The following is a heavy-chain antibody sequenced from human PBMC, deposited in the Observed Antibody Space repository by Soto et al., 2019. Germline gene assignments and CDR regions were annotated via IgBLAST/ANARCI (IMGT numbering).Heavy chain of an antibody. J-gene: IGHJ6*02. CDR2: IIPIFGTA. V-gene: IGHV1-69*01. Sequence: QVQLVQSGAEVKKPGSSVKVSCKASGGTFSSYAISWVRQAPGQGLEWMGGIIPIFGTANYAQKFQGRVTITADESTSTAYMELSSLRSEDTAVYYCARGGYRSSRDYYYGMDVWGQGTTVTVSS. D-gene: IGHD6-6*01. CDR1: GGTFSSYA. CDR3: ARGGYRSSRDYYYGMDV.